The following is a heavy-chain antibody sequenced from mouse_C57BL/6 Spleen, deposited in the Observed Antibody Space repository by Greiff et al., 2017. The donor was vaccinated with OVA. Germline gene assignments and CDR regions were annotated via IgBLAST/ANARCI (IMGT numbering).Heavy chain of an antibody. Sequence: EVQLQESEGGLVQPGSSMKLSCTASGFTFSDYYMAWVRQVPEKGLEWVANINYDGSSTYYLDSLKSRFIISRDNAKNILYLQMSSLKSEDTATYYCAREGLTGPFAYWGQGTLVTVSA. V-gene: IGHV5-16*01. CDR3: AREGLTGPFAY. J-gene: IGHJ3*01. CDR1: GFTFSDYY. CDR2: INYDGSST. D-gene: IGHD4-1*01.